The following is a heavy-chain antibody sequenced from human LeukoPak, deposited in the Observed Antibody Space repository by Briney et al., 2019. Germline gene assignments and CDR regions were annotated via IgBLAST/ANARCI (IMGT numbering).Heavy chain of an antibody. D-gene: IGHD6-13*01. Sequence: GGSLRLSCAASGFTFSSYGMHWVRQAPGKGLEWVAFIRYDGSNKYYADSVKGRFTISRDNSKSTLYLQMNSLRAEDTAVYYCAKGAAAAGTGFDYWGQGTLVTVSS. CDR2: IRYDGSNK. CDR3: AKGAAAAGTGFDY. V-gene: IGHV3-30*02. CDR1: GFTFSSYG. J-gene: IGHJ4*02.